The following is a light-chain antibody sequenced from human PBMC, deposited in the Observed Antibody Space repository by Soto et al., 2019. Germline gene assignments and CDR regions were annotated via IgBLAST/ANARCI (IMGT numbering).Light chain of an antibody. V-gene: IGLV2-11*01. J-gene: IGLJ1*01. Sequence: QSALTQPRSVSGSPGQSVTISCTGTSSDVGGYNYVSWYQQHPGKAPKVMIYDVSKRPSGVPDRFSGSKSGNTASLTISGLQAEDEADYYCCSYAGSYTYVFGTGIKLTVL. CDR2: DVS. CDR3: CSYAGSYTYV. CDR1: SSDVGGYNY.